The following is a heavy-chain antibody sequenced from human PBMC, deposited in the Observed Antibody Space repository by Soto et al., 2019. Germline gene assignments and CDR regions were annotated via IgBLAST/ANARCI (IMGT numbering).Heavy chain of an antibody. V-gene: IGHV3-53*04. CDR3: ARVDGYAFDI. J-gene: IGHJ3*02. CDR1: GFTVSSNY. CDR2: IYSGGST. Sequence: EVQLVESGGGLVQPGGSLRLSCAASGFTVSSNYMSWVRQAPGKGLEWVSGIYSGGSTYYADSVKGRFNISRHNSKNTLYLQMNSLTAEHTAVYYCARVDGYAFDIWGQGTMVTVSS.